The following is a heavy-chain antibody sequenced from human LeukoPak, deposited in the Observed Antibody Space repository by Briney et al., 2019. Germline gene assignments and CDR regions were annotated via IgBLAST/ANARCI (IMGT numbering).Heavy chain of an antibody. J-gene: IGHJ4*02. CDR2: ISGSGGRT. V-gene: IGHV3-23*01. D-gene: IGHD3-9*01. CDR3: AKMSVFLRYFDLNPAGYYFDY. Sequence: GGSLRLSCVPSGFTFSSYAMSWVRGALGKGLEWVSAISGSGGRTYYADSVKGRFTNSRDNSKHTLYLQMNGLRAEDTAVYYCAKMSVFLRYFDLNPAGYYFDYWGQGTLVTVSS. CDR1: GFTFSSYA.